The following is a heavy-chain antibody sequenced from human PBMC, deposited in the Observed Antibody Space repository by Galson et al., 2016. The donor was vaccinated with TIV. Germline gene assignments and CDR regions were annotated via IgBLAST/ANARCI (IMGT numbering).Heavy chain of an antibody. D-gene: IGHD1-7*01. CDR3: ARVGGTFDY. CDR1: GGSLSTYY. Sequence: LTCTISGGSLSTYYWSWIRQPPGKRLEWIGYIYFSGDTKYNPSLKSRVTMSVDTSTNQFSLNLSSVTAADTAVYYCARVGGTFDYWGQGILVTVSS. J-gene: IGHJ4*02. V-gene: IGHV4-59*01. CDR2: IYFSGDT.